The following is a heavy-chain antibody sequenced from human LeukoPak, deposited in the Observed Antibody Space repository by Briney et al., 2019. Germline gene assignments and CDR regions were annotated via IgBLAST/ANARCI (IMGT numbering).Heavy chain of an antibody. CDR2: ISGSGGST. CDR3: AKDGFLWAFDY. D-gene: IGHD2-21*01. Sequence: GGSLRLSCAASGFXFSSYAISWVRQAPGKGLEWVSGISGSGGSTYYADSVKGRFTISRDNSKNTLYLQMNSLRAEDTAVYYCAKDGFLWAFDYWGQGTLVTVSS. CDR1: GFXFSSYA. V-gene: IGHV3-23*01. J-gene: IGHJ4*02.